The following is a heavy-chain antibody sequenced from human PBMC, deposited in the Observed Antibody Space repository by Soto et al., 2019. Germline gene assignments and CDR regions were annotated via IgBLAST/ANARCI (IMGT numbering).Heavy chain of an antibody. CDR1: GYTFTTYD. D-gene: IGHD3-3*01. CDR3: ARERKFDFWRKGLDV. Sequence: ASVKVSCKASGYTFTTYDINWVRQAPGQGLEWLGWMDPNSGSTGYAQNFQGRITMTRNISRNTAHMELSSLQSEDTAVCYCARERKFDFWRKGLDVWGQGTTVTV. CDR2: MDPNSGST. J-gene: IGHJ6*02. V-gene: IGHV1-8*01.